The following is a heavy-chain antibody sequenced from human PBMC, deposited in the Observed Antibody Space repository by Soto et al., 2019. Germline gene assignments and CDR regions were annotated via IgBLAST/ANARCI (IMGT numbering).Heavy chain of an antibody. Sequence: QVQLVESGGGVVQPGRSLRLSCAASGFTFSSYGMHWVRQAPGKGLEWVAVISYDGSNKYYADSVKGRFTISRDNSKNTXYXXMKSLRAEDTAVYYGAKELTVGIAVAGSPYYGMDVWGQGTTVTVSS. CDR1: GFTFSSYG. V-gene: IGHV3-30*18. J-gene: IGHJ6*02. CDR2: ISYDGSNK. D-gene: IGHD6-19*01. CDR3: AKELTVGIAVAGSPYYGMDV.